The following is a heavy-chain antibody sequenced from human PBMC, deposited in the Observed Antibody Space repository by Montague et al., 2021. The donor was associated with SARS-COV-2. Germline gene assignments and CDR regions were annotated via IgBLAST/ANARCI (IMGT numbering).Heavy chain of an antibody. J-gene: IGHJ5*02. Sequence: TLSLTCTVSGGSIDSGGFFWSWIRQHPGQGLEWIGNNYYSGNSNYNPSLKTRVTISIDTSKNQFSLKLSSVTAEDTARYYCARDFGGYVGTDTWGQGTLVTVSS. CDR3: ARDFGGYVGTDT. D-gene: IGHD5-12*01. V-gene: IGHV4-31*03. CDR1: GGSIDSGGFF. CDR2: NYYSGNS.